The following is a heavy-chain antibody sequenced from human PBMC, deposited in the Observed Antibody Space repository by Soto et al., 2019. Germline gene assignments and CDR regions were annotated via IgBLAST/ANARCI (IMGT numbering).Heavy chain of an antibody. CDR1: GFTFSSYA. D-gene: IGHD4-17*01. V-gene: IGHV3-23*01. Sequence: GGSLRLSCAASGFTFSSYAMSWVRQAPGKGLEWVSAISGSGGSTYYADSLKGRFTISRDNSKNTLYLQMNSLRAEDTAVYYCAKDKALSTAPLYYYYYMDVWGKGTTVTVSS. J-gene: IGHJ6*03. CDR2: ISGSGGST. CDR3: AKDKALSTAPLYYYYYMDV.